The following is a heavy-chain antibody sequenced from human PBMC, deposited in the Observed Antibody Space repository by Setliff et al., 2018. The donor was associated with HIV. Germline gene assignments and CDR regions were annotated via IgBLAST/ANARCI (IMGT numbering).Heavy chain of an antibody. J-gene: IGHJ5*02. Sequence: GSGPTLVNPTQTLTLTCTCSGFSLSTSGVGVGWIRQPPGKALEWLALIYWNDDKRYSPSLKSRLTITKDTSKNQVVLTMTNMDPVDTATYYCAHRPGDFWSGYHGGNWFDPWGQGTLVTV. CDR3: AHRPGDFWSGYHGGNWFDP. CDR1: GFSLSTSGVG. V-gene: IGHV2-5*01. D-gene: IGHD3-3*01. CDR2: IYWNDDK.